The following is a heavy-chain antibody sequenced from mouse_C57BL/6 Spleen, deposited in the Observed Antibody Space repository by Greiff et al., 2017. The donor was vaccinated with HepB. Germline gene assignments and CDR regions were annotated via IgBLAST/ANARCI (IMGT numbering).Heavy chain of an antibody. Sequence: VQLVESGAELVRPGASVTLSCKASGYTFTDYEMHWVKQTPVHGLEWIGAIDPETGGTAYNQKFKGKAILTADKSSSTAYMELRSLTSEDSAVYYCTRYSSSYYFDYWGQGTTLTVSS. V-gene: IGHV1-15*01. CDR2: IDPETGGT. CDR1: GYTFTDYE. CDR3: TRYSSSYYFDY. J-gene: IGHJ2*01. D-gene: IGHD1-1*01.